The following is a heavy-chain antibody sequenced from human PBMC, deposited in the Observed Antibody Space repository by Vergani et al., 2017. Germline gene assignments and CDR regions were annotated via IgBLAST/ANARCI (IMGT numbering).Heavy chain of an antibody. J-gene: IGHJ4*02. D-gene: IGHD2-21*01. CDR1: GYTFTGYY. CDR2: INPSGGST. V-gene: IGHV1-46*01. Sequence: QVQLVQSGAEVKKPGASVKVSCKASGYTFTGYYMHWVRQAPGQGLEWMGWINPSGGSTSYAQKFQGRVTMTRDTSTSTVYMELSSLRSEDTAVYYCARGYSTFPKFDYWGQGTLVTVSS. CDR3: ARGYSTFPKFDY.